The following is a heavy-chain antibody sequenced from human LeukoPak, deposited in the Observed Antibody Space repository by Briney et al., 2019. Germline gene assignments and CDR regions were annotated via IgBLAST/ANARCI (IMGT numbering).Heavy chain of an antibody. CDR2: INRDGSTP. V-gene: IGHV3-74*01. CDR1: GSTFTTYW. CDR3: ARDFYTGHY. Sequence: GGSLRLSCAASGSTFTTYWMHWVRQAPGKGLVWVSGINRDGSTPIYADSVKGRFTISRDNANNTLYLQMNSLRAEDTAVYYCARDFYTGHYRGQGTLVTVSS. J-gene: IGHJ4*02. D-gene: IGHD3-16*01.